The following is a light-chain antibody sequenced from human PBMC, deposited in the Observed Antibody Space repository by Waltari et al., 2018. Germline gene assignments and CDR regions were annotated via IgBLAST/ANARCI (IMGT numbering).Light chain of an antibody. V-gene: IGKV3-20*01. Sequence: EIMLTQSPGTLSLSPGERATLSCRASQRISKYLAWYQQKPGQAPSLLIYDASSRATGIPDRFSGSGSGTDFSLTISRLEPEDFAVYYCQKYGSLPATFGQGTKVEIK. J-gene: IGKJ1*01. CDR2: DAS. CDR3: QKYGSLPAT. CDR1: QRISKY.